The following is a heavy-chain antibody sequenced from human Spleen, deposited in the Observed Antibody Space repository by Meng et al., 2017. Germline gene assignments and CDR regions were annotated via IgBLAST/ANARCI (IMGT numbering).Heavy chain of an antibody. CDR3: AGGPTTMAHDFDY. CDR2: IKHSGST. V-gene: IGHV4-34*01. Sequence: QVQLQQWGPGLRQPPGTLSLPLSVSCGSSSDYYWSWIRQAPGKGLEWIGEIKHSGSTNYNPSLESRATISVDTSQNNLSLKLSSVTAADSAVYYCAGGPTTMAHDFDYWGQGTLVTVPS. D-gene: IGHD4-11*01. CDR1: CGSSSDYY. J-gene: IGHJ4*02.